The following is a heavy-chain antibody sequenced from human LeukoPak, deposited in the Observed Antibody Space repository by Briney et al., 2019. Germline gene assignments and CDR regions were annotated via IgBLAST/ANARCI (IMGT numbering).Heavy chain of an antibody. CDR3: ARDPGPYIGVVDY. V-gene: IGHV3-30-3*01. D-gene: IGHD3-3*01. J-gene: IGHJ4*02. CDR2: ISYDGSNK. CDR1: GFTFSSYA. Sequence: GGSLRLSCAASGFTFSSYAMHWVRQAPGKGLEWVAVISYDGSNKYYADSVKGRFTISRDNSKNTLYLQMNSLRAEDTAVYYCARDPGPYIGVVDYWGQGTLVTVSS.